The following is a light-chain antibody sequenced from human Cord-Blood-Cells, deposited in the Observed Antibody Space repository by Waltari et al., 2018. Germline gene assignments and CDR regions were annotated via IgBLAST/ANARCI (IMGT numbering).Light chain of an antibody. CDR3: QQRYSTPLT. V-gene: IGKV1-39*01. Sequence: DIQMTQSPSSLSASVGDRVTITCRASQSISSYLNWYQQKPGKAPKLLIYAASSLQSEVPSRFIGSGSGTDFTLTISSLQPEDFATYYCQQRYSTPLTFGGGTKVEIK. J-gene: IGKJ4*01. CDR1: QSISSY. CDR2: AAS.